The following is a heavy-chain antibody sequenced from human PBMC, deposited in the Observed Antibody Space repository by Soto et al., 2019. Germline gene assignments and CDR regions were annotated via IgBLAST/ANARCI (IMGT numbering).Heavy chain of an antibody. V-gene: IGHV4-59*01. Sequence: AETLSRTCAVSAASFRKYYWPWLRQAPGKGLEWIGYIYFNGNTNYNPSLKRRVTMSIDTSKKQFSLNLSSVTAADTAVYYCASVTFGGIVLAHWGQGALVTVS. CDR3: ASVTFGGIVLAH. CDR2: IYFNGNT. D-gene: IGHD3-16*01. J-gene: IGHJ4*02. CDR1: AASFRKYY.